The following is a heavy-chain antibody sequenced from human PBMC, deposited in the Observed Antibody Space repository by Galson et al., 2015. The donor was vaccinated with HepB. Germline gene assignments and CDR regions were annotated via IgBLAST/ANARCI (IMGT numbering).Heavy chain of an antibody. D-gene: IGHD3-22*01. CDR2: ISYDGSNK. Sequence: SLRLSCAASGFTFSSYAMHWVRQAPGKGLEWVAVISYDGSNKYYADSVKGRFTISRDNSKNTLYLQMNSLRAEDTAVYYCARDFVITMMGGGGDFDYWGQGTLVTVSS. V-gene: IGHV3-30-3*01. CDR3: ARDFVITMMGGGGDFDY. J-gene: IGHJ4*02. CDR1: GFTFSSYA.